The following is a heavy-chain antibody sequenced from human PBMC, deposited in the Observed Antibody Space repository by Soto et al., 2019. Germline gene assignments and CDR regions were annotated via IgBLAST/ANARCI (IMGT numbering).Heavy chain of an antibody. D-gene: IGHD1-26*01. CDR1: GGSISSSSYY. V-gene: IGHV4-39*01. J-gene: IGHJ4*02. CDR3: ARRWGEWELPYYFDY. CDR2: IYYSGST. Sequence: QLQLQESGPGLVKPSETLSLTCTVSGGSISSSSYYWGWIRQPPGKGLEWIGSIYYSGSTYYNPSLKSRVTISVDTSKNQFSLKLSSVTAADTAVYYCARRWGEWELPYYFDYWGQGTLVTVSS.